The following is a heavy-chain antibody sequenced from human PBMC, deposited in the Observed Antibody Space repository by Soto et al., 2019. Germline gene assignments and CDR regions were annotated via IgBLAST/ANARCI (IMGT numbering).Heavy chain of an antibody. CDR3: ARARGWYSAYYFDY. Sequence: QVQLQEPGPGLVKPSETLSLTCTVSGGSISSYYWSWIRQPPGKGLEWIGYIYYSGSTNYNPSLKSRVTISLDTPRNQFSLKLSSVTAADTAVYYCARARGWYSAYYFDYWGQGTLVTVSS. V-gene: IGHV4-59*01. D-gene: IGHD6-19*01. CDR1: GGSISSYY. J-gene: IGHJ4*02. CDR2: IYYSGST.